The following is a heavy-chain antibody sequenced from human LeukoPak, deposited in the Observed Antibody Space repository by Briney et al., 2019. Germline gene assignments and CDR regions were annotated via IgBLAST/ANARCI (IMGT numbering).Heavy chain of an antibody. J-gene: IGHJ4*02. Sequence: GGSLRLSCAASGFTFSNYWMSWVRQAPGKGLEWVSSVGGSGGTTYYADSVKGRFTISRDNSKNTLYLQMNSLRVEDTAVYYCAKDMSYWGQGTLVTVSS. CDR2: VGGSGGTT. CDR3: AKDMSY. CDR1: GFTFSNYW. V-gene: IGHV3-23*01.